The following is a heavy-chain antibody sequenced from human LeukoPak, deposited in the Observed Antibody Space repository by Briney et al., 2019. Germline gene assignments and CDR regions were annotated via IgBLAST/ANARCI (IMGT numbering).Heavy chain of an antibody. CDR2: IYYSGST. J-gene: IGHJ5*02. V-gene: IGHV4-39*02. CDR1: GGSIRSSTYY. CDR3: GSEYYDILSGYSPA. Sequence: PSATLSLTCTVSGGSIRSSTYYWGWIRQPPGKGLEWIGTIYYSGSTSYNPSLKSRLTISVDTSKNQFSLKLSSLTATDTAVYYCGSEYYDILSGYSPAWGQGTLVTVSS. D-gene: IGHD3-9*01.